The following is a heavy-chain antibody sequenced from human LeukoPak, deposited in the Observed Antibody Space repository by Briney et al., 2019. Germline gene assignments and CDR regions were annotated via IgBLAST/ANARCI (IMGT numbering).Heavy chain of an antibody. CDR2: MNPNSGNT. CDR3: ARGQVDFWSGYHDY. D-gene: IGHD3-3*01. V-gene: IGHV1-8*01. CDR1: GYTFTSYD. J-gene: IGHJ4*02. Sequence: ASVKVSCKASGYTFTSYDINWVRQATGQGLEWMGWMNPNSGNTGYAQKFRGRVTMTRNTSISTAYMELSSLRSEDTAVYYCARGQVDFWSGYHDYWGQGTLVTVSS.